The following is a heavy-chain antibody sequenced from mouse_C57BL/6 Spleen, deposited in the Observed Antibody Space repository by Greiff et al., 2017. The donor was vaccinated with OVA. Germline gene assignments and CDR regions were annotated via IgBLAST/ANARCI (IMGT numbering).Heavy chain of an antibody. Sequence: EVKLVESGPGLARPSQTLSLTCSVTGYSITSDYWNWIRKFPGNDLEYMGFISYSGSTYYNPSLKSQISITRDTSKNQFYLQLNSVTTEDSATYYFARGDSSGLDYWGQGTTLTVSS. D-gene: IGHD3-2*02. CDR1: GYSITSDY. CDR3: ARGDSSGLDY. CDR2: ISYSGST. J-gene: IGHJ2*01. V-gene: IGHV3-8*01.